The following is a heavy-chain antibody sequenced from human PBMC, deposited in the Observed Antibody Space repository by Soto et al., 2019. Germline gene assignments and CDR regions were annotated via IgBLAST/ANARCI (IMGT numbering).Heavy chain of an antibody. CDR3: ARGASSGRYFDWPLHGGMDV. V-gene: IGHV4-30-4*01. D-gene: IGHD3-9*01. J-gene: IGHJ6*02. Sequence: KTSETLSLTCTVSGGSISSGDYYWSWIRQPPGKGLEWIGYIYYSGSTYYNPSLKSRVTISVDTSKNQFSLKLSSVTAADTAVYYCARGASSGRYFDWPLHGGMDVWGQGTTVTVSS. CDR1: GGSISSGDYY. CDR2: IYYSGST.